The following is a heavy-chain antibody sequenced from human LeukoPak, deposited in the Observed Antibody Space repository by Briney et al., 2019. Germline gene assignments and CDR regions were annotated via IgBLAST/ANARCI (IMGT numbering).Heavy chain of an antibody. CDR3: ARGKSSGYSLSDAFDI. D-gene: IGHD5-18*01. J-gene: IGHJ3*02. Sequence: GASVKVSCKASGYTFTSYDINWVRQAPGQGLEWMGGIIPIFGTANYAQKFQGRVTITTDESTSTAYMELSSLRSEDTAVYYCARGKSSGYSLSDAFDIWGQGTMVTVSS. V-gene: IGHV1-69*05. CDR2: IIPIFGTA. CDR1: GYTFTSYD.